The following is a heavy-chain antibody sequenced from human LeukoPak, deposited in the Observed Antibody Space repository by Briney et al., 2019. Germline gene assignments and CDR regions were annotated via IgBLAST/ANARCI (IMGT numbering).Heavy chain of an antibody. Sequence: GGSLRLSCAASGFTFDDYGMSWVRQAPGKGLEWVSGINWNGGSTGYADSVKGRFTISRDNAKNSLYLQMNSLRAEDTALYYCARLPIRFLEWLCYYFDYWGQGTLVTVSS. CDR1: GFTFDDYG. J-gene: IGHJ4*02. V-gene: IGHV3-20*04. CDR3: ARLPIRFLEWLCYYFDY. CDR2: INWNGGST. D-gene: IGHD3-3*01.